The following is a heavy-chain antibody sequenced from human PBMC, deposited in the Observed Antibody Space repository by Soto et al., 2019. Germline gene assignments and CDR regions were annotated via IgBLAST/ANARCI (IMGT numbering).Heavy chain of an antibody. J-gene: IGHJ4*02. D-gene: IGHD6-19*01. V-gene: IGHV3-48*02. CDR1: GFPLAYYP. CDR3: AKGPHTNVGWPYYFES. CDR2: SRSRGDTI. Sequence: GGTLRLSCVASGFPLAYYPMNWVRQTPGKGLEWISYSRSRGDTIYYADSVEGRFTISRDNARNSLSLHMSSLRDEDSALYYCAKGPHTNVGWPYYFESWGQGVPVTVSS.